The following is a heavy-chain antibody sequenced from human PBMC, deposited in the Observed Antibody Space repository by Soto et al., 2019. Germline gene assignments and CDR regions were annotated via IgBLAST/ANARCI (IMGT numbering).Heavy chain of an antibody. CDR2: ISGSGGTT. CDR1: GFTFSRYD. D-gene: IGHD2-15*01. V-gene: IGHV3-23*01. Sequence: GGSLRLSCTASGFTFSRYDMSWVRQAPGKGLEWLSAISGSGGTTNYADSVKGRFTISRDNSKNTLYLQMNSLGAEDTALYYCARDHCSGGSCYSPFDYWGQGTLVTVSS. CDR3: ARDHCSGGSCYSPFDY. J-gene: IGHJ4*02.